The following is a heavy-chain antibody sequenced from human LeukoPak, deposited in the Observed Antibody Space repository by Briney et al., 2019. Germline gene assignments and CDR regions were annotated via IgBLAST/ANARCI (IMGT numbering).Heavy chain of an antibody. D-gene: IGHD3-3*01. J-gene: IGHJ4*02. CDR1: GFTFSSYM. Sequence: GGSLRLSCAASGFTFSSYMMTWVRQAPGKGLEWVANIKPDGGEKFYVDSVRGRFTISRGNAKNSLYLQMNSLRAEDTAVYYCASGSLWSGILGYWGQGTLVIVSS. V-gene: IGHV3-7*01. CDR3: ASGSLWSGILGY. CDR2: IKPDGGEK.